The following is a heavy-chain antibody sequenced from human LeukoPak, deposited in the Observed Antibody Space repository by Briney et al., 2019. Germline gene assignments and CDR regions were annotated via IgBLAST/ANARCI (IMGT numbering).Heavy chain of an antibody. V-gene: IGHV1-69*05. CDR1: GYTFTSYD. CDR3: ARDRRYCSSTSCYGWFDP. CDR2: IIPIFGTA. Sequence: GASVKVSCKASGYTFTSYDISWVRQAPGQGLEWMGGIIPIFGTANYAQKFQGRVTITRDTSASTAYMELSSLRSEDTAVYYCARDRRYCSSTSCYGWFDPWGQGTLVTVSS. J-gene: IGHJ5*02. D-gene: IGHD2-2*01.